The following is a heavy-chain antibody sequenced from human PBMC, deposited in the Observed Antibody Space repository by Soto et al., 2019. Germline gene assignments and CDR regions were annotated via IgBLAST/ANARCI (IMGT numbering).Heavy chain of an antibody. CDR3: ARDSSLYSNYGYYYGMDV. D-gene: IGHD4-4*01. V-gene: IGHV1-69*13. CDR1: GGTFSSYA. CDR2: IIPIFGTA. Sequence: SVKVSCKASGGTFSSYAISWVRQAPGQGLEWMGGIIPIFGTANYAQKFQGRVTITADESTSTAYMELSSLRSEDTAVYYCARDSSLYSNYGYYYGMDVWGQGTTVTVSS. J-gene: IGHJ6*02.